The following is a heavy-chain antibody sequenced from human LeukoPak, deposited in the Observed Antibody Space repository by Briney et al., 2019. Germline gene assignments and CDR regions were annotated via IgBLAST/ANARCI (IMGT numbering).Heavy chain of an antibody. V-gene: IGHV3-23*01. CDR2: VSGSGVST. CDR3: AKGRQYNWNYDAFDI. J-gene: IGHJ3*02. CDR1: GFTFSNYA. Sequence: GGSLRLSCAASGFTFSNYAVSWVRQAPGKGLEWVAAVSGSGVSTYYSDSVKGRFTISRDNSKNTLYLQLNSLTAEDTAVYYCAKGRQYNWNYDAFDIWGQGTMVTVSS. D-gene: IGHD1-7*01.